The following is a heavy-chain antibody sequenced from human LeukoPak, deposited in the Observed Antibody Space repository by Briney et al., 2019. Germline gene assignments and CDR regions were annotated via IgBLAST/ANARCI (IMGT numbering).Heavy chain of an antibody. V-gene: IGHV3-23*01. D-gene: IGHD3-9*01. J-gene: IGHJ5*02. Sequence: PGGSLRLSCAASGFTFSSYAVSWVRQAPGVGLEWVSTISGRGGSTFYADSVEGRFTISRDNSKNTLYLQMNSLRADDTAVYYCAKGYYDILTDYFHNWFNPWGQGTLVIVSS. CDR1: GFTFSSYA. CDR3: AKGYYDILTDYFHNWFNP. CDR2: ISGRGGST.